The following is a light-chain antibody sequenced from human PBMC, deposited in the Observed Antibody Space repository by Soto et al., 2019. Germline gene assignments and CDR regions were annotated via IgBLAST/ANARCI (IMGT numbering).Light chain of an antibody. CDR1: QSISSW. J-gene: IGKJ1*01. V-gene: IGKV1-5*03. Sequence: TITCRASQSISSWLAWYQQKPGKAPKLLIYQASTLESGVPSRFGGTGSGTEFTLTISSLQPDDFATYYCQQYNSYWTFGQGTKVEIK. CDR2: QAS. CDR3: QQYNSYWT.